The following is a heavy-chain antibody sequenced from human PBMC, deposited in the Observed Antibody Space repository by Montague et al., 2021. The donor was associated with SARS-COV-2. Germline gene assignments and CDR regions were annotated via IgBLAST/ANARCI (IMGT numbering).Heavy chain of an antibody. CDR1: GYSISSGYY. CDR2: IYHSGST. D-gene: IGHD4-11*01. Sequence: SETLSLTCTVSGYSISSGYYWGWIRQPPGKGLEWIGSIYHSGSTYYSPSLKSRVTISVDTSKNQFSLKLCSVTAADTAVYYCAVNSSYCYYYGMDVWGQGTTVTVSS. CDR3: AVNSSYCYYYGMDV. V-gene: IGHV4-38-2*02. J-gene: IGHJ6*02.